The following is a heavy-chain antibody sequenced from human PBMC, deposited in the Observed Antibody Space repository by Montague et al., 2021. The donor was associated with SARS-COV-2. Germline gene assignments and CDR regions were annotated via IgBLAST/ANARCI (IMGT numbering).Heavy chain of an antibody. J-gene: IGHJ4*02. CDR3: ARREYSYGGGD. V-gene: IGHV4-39*01. CDR1: GVVVSRSRYE. Sequence: SETLSLTCTVTGVVVSRSRYEGHWTELPSDNELEWSPRVEKSGNTYYSPSLKSRLTISVDTSKNQFSLKLNSVTAADTAFYYCARREYSYGGGDWGQGTLVTVS. CDR2: VEKSGNT. D-gene: IGHD5-18*01.